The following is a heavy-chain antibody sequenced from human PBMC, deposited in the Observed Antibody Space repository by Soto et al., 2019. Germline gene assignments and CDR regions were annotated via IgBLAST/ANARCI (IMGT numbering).Heavy chain of an antibody. D-gene: IGHD3-22*01. J-gene: IGHJ4*02. CDR3: ARDAGDYLLLLY. V-gene: IGHV1-3*04. Sequence: QVQLVQSGAEVKKPGASVKVSCKTSGSTFDTYAMHWVRQAPGQRLEWMGWINTDNGNTKYSQRFQGRVTITRDTSASTAYMDLSSLRSEDTAVYFCARDAGDYLLLLYWGQGSLVTVSS. CDR1: GSTFDTYA. CDR2: INTDNGNT.